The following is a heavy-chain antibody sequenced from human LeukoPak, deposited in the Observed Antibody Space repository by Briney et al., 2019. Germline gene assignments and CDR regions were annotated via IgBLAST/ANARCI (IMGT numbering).Heavy chain of an antibody. V-gene: IGHV4-59*01. Sequence: SETLSLTCTVSGGSISSYYWSWIRQPPGKGLEWIGYIYYSGSTNYNPSLKSRVTTSVDSSKNQFSLKLSSVTAADTAVYYCARDSVAVAGGRAFDIWGHGTMVTVSS. D-gene: IGHD2-15*01. CDR2: IYYSGST. CDR1: GGSISSYY. CDR3: ARDSVAVAGGRAFDI. J-gene: IGHJ3*02.